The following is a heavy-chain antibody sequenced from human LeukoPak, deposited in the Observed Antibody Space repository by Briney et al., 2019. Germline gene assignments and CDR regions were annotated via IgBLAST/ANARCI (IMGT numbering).Heavy chain of an antibody. Sequence: SETLSLTCTVSGGSISSGDYYWSWIRHPPGKGLEWIGYIYYGGSTYYNPSLKSRVSISVDTSKNQFSLKLSSVTAADTAVYYCARSSDYSTFDYWGQGTLVTVSS. CDR2: IYYGGST. V-gene: IGHV4-30-4*01. CDR3: ARSSDYSTFDY. CDR1: GGSISSGDYY. J-gene: IGHJ4*02. D-gene: IGHD4-11*01.